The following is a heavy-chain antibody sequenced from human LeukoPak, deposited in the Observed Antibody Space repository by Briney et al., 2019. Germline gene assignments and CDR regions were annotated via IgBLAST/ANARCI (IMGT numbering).Heavy chain of an antibody. CDR2: INHSGST. D-gene: IGHD2-2*01. V-gene: IGHV4-34*01. CDR3: ASQYQLPYYYYYGMDV. Sequence: SETLSLTYAVYGGSFSGYYWSWIRQAPGKGLEWIGEINHSGSTNYNPSLKSRVTISVDTSKNQFSLKLSSVTAADTAVYYCASQYQLPYYYYYGMDVWGQGTTVTVSS. J-gene: IGHJ6*02. CDR1: GGSFSGYY.